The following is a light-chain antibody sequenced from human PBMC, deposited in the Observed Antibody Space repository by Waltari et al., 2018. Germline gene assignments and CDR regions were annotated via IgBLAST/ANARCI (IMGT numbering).Light chain of an antibody. CDR2: WAP. CDR3: YQLFITPFA. J-gene: IGKJ3*01. V-gene: IGKV4-1*01. Sequence: DIVMTQSPDSLAVSLGERATINCKSRQSVLYSSSNKNYLYWYQQNPGQPTKLHIYWAPTRDAGVPDRFPGGGSGTDFTLTISSLQAEAVSVYYCYQLFITPFAFGPGTRVDIK. CDR1: QSVLYSSSNKNY.